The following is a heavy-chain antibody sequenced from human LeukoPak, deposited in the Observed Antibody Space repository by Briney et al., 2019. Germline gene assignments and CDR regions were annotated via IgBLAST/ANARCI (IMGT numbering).Heavy chain of an antibody. D-gene: IGHD3-10*01. V-gene: IGHV4-59*12. CDR1: GASNSSYY. CDR3: ARLRLLWFGEFGNWFDP. CDR2: IYDSGST. J-gene: IGHJ5*02. Sequence: SETLSLTCTVSGASNSSYYWSWIRQPPGKGLELIGYIYDSGSTNYNPSLKSRVTMSVDTSKNQFSLKLSSVTAADTAVYYCARLRLLWFGEFGNWFDPWGQGTLVTVSS.